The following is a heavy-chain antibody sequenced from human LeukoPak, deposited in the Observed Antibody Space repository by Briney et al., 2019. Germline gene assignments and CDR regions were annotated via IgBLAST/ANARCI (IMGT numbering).Heavy chain of an antibody. CDR2: IYTSGST. J-gene: IGHJ5*02. D-gene: IGHD1-1*01. V-gene: IGHV4-61*02. Sequence: PSQTLSLTCTVSGGSISSCSYYWSWIRQPAGKGLEWIVRIYTSGSTNYNPSLKSRVTISVDTSKNQFSLKLSSVTAADTAVYYCARGGTTGTTVEWFDPWGQGTLVTVSS. CDR3: ARGGTTGTTVEWFDP. CDR1: GGSISSCSYY.